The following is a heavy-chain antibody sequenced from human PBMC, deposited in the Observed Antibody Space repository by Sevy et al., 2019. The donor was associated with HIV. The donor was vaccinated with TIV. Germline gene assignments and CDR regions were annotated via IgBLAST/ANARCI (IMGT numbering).Heavy chain of an antibody. D-gene: IGHD6-13*01. CDR3: ACSRGIASRGGSDYYGMDV. J-gene: IGHJ6*02. CDR2: INPNSRGT. CDR1: GYTFTGYY. V-gene: IGHV1-2*06. Sequence: ASVKVSCKASGYTFTGYYMHWVRQAPGQGLEWMGRINPNSRGTNYAQKFQGRVTMTKDRSISAAYMELSRLRPDDGTGYYCACSRGIASRGGSDYYGMDVWGQGTTVTVSS.